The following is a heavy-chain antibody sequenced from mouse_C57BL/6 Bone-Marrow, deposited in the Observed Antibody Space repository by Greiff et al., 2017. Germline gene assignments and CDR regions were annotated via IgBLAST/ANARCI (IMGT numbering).Heavy chain of an antibody. V-gene: IGHV1-52*01. CDR3: AGEYDYRRGAMDY. CDR1: GYTFTSYW. D-gene: IGHD2-4*01. CDR2: IDPSDSDT. Sequence: QVQLQQPGAELVRPGSSVKLSCKASGYTFTSYWMHWVKQRPIQGLEWIGNIDPSDSDTHYNQKFKDKATLTVDKSSSTAYMQLSSLTSDDSAVYYCAGEYDYRRGAMDYWGQGTSVTVSS. J-gene: IGHJ4*01.